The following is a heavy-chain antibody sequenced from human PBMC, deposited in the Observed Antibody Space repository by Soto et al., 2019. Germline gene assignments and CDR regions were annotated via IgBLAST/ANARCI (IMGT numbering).Heavy chain of an antibody. Sequence: SETLSLTCTVSGDSISSSNYFWGWIRQPPGKGLEWIGTIFYSGSTYYNPSLKSRVTISVDTYKNQFSLRLISVTAADTALYYCARRYGWLYFDYWGQGSLVTVSS. D-gene: IGHD6-19*01. J-gene: IGHJ4*02. CDR1: GDSISSSNYF. CDR3: ARRYGWLYFDY. CDR2: IFYSGST. V-gene: IGHV4-39*01.